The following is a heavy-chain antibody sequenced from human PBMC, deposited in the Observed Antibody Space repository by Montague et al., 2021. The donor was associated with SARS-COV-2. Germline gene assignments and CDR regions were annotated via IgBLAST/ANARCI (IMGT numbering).Heavy chain of an antibody. D-gene: IGHD4-23*01. CDR2: IYYPGST. Sequence: SETLSLTCNVSGGSINNYYWSWIRQSPGRGLEWIGYIYYPGSTTRNPSLDSRVTISLDTSRDLVSLELRSLTAADTAVYYCARGGGWKRHFDYWGQGTLVAVSS. J-gene: IGHJ4*02. V-gene: IGHV4-59*01. CDR1: GGSINNYY. CDR3: ARGGGWKRHFDY.